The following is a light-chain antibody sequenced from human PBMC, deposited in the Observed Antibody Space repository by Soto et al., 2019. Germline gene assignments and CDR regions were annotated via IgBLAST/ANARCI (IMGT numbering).Light chain of an antibody. J-gene: IGKJ1*01. V-gene: IGKV3-15*01. Sequence: EIMMTQSPATLSVSPGERVTLFCRASQSVSRNLAWHQQKPGQAPRLLIYGVSTRATGVPARFSGSGSGTEFTLTISSLQPEDFAVYYCQHYYYWPPWTFGQGTMVDI. CDR1: QSVSRN. CDR3: QHYYYWPPWT. CDR2: GVS.